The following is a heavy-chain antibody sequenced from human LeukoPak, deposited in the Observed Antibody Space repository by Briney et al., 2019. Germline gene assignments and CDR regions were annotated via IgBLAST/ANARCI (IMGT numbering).Heavy chain of an antibody. CDR1: GSSINSGYY. Sequence: SETLSLTCAVSGSSINSGYYWGWLRQPPGKGLEWIATFYHSGSTYYNPSLRGRVTISVGTSKNQFSLEMTSVTAADTAVYYCARDRPLLSGWSWFDPWGQGTLVTVSS. CDR2: FYHSGST. D-gene: IGHD6-19*01. CDR3: ARDRPLLSGWSWFDP. V-gene: IGHV4-38-2*02. J-gene: IGHJ5*02.